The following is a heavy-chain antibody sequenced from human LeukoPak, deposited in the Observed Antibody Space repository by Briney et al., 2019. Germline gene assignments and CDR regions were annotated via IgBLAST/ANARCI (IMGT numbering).Heavy chain of an antibody. CDR1: GGSFSGYY. CDR3: ARIGLLWFGELFEYYYYGMDV. V-gene: IGHV4-34*01. J-gene: IGHJ6*02. CDR2: INHSGST. Sequence: SETLSLTCAVYGGSFSGYYWSWIRQPPGKGLEWIGEINHSGSTNYNPSLKSRVTISVDTSKNQFSLKLGSVTAADTAVYYCARIGLLWFGELFEYYYYGMDVWGQGTTVTVSS. D-gene: IGHD3-10*01.